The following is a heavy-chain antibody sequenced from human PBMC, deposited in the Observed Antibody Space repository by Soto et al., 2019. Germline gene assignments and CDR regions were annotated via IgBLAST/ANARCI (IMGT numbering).Heavy chain of an antibody. Sequence: QEQLVQSGAEVKQPGSSVKVSCKASGGLFSSYPISWVRQVPGQGLEWMGGIIPVLQPAYYTQRFQGRVTITADESTNTAYMELSILRSADTAIYDCARGGSGYTWFNEFWGQGTLVTVSS. CDR1: GGLFSSYP. CDR3: ARGGSGYTWFNEF. CDR2: IIPVLQPA. V-gene: IGHV1-69*01. D-gene: IGHD3-22*01. J-gene: IGHJ4*02.